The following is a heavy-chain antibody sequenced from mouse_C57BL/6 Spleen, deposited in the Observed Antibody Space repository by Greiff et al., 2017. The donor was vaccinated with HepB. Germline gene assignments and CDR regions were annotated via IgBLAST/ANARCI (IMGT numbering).Heavy chain of an antibody. V-gene: IGHV3-6*01. CDR2: ISYDGSN. CDR1: GYSITSGYY. CDR3: ARDRTGTGN. D-gene: IGHD4-1*01. Sequence: EVKLQESGPGLVKPSQSLSLTCSVTGYSITSGYYWNWIRQFPGNKLEWMGYISYDGSNNYNPSLKNRISITRDTSKNQFFLKLNSVTTEDTATYYCARDRTGTGNWGQGTSVTVSS. J-gene: IGHJ4*01.